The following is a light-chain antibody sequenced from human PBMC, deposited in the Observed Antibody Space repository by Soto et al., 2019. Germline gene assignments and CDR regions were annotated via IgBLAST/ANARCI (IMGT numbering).Light chain of an antibody. CDR1: QSIATN. J-gene: IGKJ5*01. Sequence: EIVMTQSPAILSLSPGETATLSCRASQSIATNLAWYQQRPGQAPRLLIYGASTRATDVPARFSGSVSGTEFSLTISRLEPEDFALYYCQQYDSSPITFGQGTRLEIK. CDR2: GAS. CDR3: QQYDSSPIT. V-gene: IGKV3D-15*01.